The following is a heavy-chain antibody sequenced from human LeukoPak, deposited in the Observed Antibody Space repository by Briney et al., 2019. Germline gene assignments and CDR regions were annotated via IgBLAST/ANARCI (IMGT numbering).Heavy chain of an antibody. D-gene: IGHD3-10*01. V-gene: IGHV1-3*04. CDR2: TSNYNGNT. CDR3: ARDEVDYYGMDV. Sequence: GASVKVSCEASGYTFTRSALHWVRQAPGQRLEWMGWTSNYNGNTKYSEKFQGRVTITRDTSANIVYMELNSLRSQDTGVYYCARDEVDYYGMDVWGQGTTITVSS. CDR1: GYTFTRSA. J-gene: IGHJ6*02.